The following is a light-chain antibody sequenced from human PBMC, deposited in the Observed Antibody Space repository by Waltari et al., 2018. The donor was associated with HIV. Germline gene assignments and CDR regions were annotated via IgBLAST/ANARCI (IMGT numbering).Light chain of an antibody. Sequence: QSALTQPPSASGSPGQSVTISCTGTSSDVGGYNYVSWHQQHPGKAPKLMLYEVTKRPSGGPDRFSGSKSGNTASLTVSGLQAEDEADYYCSSYAGSNNLVFCGGTKLTVL. J-gene: IGLJ3*02. CDR2: EVT. CDR3: SSYAGSNNLV. V-gene: IGLV2-8*01. CDR1: SSDVGGYNY.